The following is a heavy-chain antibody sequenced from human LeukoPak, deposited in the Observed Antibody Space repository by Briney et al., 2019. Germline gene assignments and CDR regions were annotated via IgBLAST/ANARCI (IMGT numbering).Heavy chain of an antibody. Sequence: SETLSLTCAVSGYSVSSGFFWGWIRQPPGKGLEWIGSNYHSGSTYYNPSLKSRVTISLDTSKNQFSLRLSSVTAADTAVYYCARDSSGWFDDAFDIWGQGTMVAVSS. CDR1: GYSVSSGFF. V-gene: IGHV4-38-2*02. D-gene: IGHD6-19*01. J-gene: IGHJ3*02. CDR3: ARDSSGWFDDAFDI. CDR2: NYHSGST.